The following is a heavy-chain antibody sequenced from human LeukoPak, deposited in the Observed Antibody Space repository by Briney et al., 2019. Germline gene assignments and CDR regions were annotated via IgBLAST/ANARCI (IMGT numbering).Heavy chain of an antibody. CDR2: ISSSGSTI. CDR3: ASGQFWSGYYYDY. CDR1: GFTFSDYY. D-gene: IGHD3-3*01. J-gene: IGHJ4*02. V-gene: IGHV3-11*04. Sequence: GGSLRLSCAASGFTFSDYYMSWIRQAPGKGLEWVSYISSSGSTIYYADSVKGRFTISRNNAENTLYLQMNSLRAEDTAVYFCASGQFWSGYYYDYWGLGTLVTVSS.